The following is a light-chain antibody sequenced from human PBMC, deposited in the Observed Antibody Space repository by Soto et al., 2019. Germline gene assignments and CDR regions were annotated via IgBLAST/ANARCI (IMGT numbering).Light chain of an antibody. CDR3: QQYNNWPPPLT. CDR1: QSVSSN. CDR2: GAS. Sequence: EIVMTQSPATLSVSPGERATLSCRASQSVSSNLAWYQQKPGQAPRLLIYGASTRATGIPARFSGSGSGPEFTLTISSLQSEDFAVYYCQQYNNWPPPLTFGGGTKVEIK. J-gene: IGKJ4*01. V-gene: IGKV3-15*01.